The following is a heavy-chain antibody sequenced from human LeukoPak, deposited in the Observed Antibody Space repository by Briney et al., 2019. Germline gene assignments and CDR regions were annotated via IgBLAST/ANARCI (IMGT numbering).Heavy chain of an antibody. Sequence: GRSLRLACAAYGLTFSTFGIHWDRQAQGNGLEWVAAISPDGTQDYYTDSVKGRLTVSRDNSNNMIYLQINSLRGEDSAVYYCAKINNVDDFWGQGTLVTVSS. CDR3: AKINNVDDF. CDR1: GLTFSTFG. CDR2: ISPDGTQD. D-gene: IGHD1/OR15-1a*01. J-gene: IGHJ4*02. V-gene: IGHV3-30*18.